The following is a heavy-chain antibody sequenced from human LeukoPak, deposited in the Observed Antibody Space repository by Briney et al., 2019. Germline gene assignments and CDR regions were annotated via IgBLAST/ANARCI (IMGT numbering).Heavy chain of an antibody. D-gene: IGHD1/OR15-1a*01. Sequence: GGSLRLSCAASGFTFSIYWMSWVRQAPGKGLEWVASINQDGSEKYYVDSVKGRFTISRDNAKNSLYLQMNSLRAEDTALYYCARDKQRDGMDVWGQGTTVTVSS. CDR3: ARDKQRDGMDV. CDR2: INQDGSEK. V-gene: IGHV3-7*05. CDR1: GFTFSIYW. J-gene: IGHJ6*02.